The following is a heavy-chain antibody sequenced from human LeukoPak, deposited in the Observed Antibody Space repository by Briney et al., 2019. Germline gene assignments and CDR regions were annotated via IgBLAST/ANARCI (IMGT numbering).Heavy chain of an antibody. D-gene: IGHD6-19*01. CDR2: IYSGGST. CDR1: GFTFSSNY. CDR3: ARDGGGWSPFDY. J-gene: IGHJ4*02. V-gene: IGHV3-53*01. Sequence: GGSLRLSCAASGFTFSSNYMSWVRQAPGKGLEWVSVIYSGGSTYYADSVKGRFTIPRDNSKNTLYLQMNSLRAEDTAVYYCARDGGGWSPFDYWGQGTLVTVSS.